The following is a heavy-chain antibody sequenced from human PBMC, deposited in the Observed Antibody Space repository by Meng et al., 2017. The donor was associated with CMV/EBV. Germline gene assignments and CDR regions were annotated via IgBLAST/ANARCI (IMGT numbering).Heavy chain of an antibody. Sequence: GESLKISCAASGFTFSDYYMSWIRQAPGKGLEWVSYISSSGSTIYYADSVKGRFTISRDNAKNSLYLQMNSLRAEDTAVYYCALREGSGSCQRYWGQGTLVTVSS. V-gene: IGHV3-11*01. D-gene: IGHD3-3*01. J-gene: IGHJ4*02. CDR2: ISSSGSTI. CDR3: ALREGSGSCQRY. CDR1: GFTFSDYY.